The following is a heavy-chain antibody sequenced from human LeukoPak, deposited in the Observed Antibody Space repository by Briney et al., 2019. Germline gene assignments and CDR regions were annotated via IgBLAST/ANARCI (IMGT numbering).Heavy chain of an antibody. CDR3: ARGVMKLTGDPEPLYYFDY. CDR1: GGSISSGSCY. Sequence: SETLSLTCTVSGGSISSGSCYWSWIRQPAGKGLEWIGRIYTSGSTNYNPSLKSRVTISVDTSKNQFSLKLSSVTAADTAVYYCARGVMKLTGDPEPLYYFDYWGQGTLVTVSS. D-gene: IGHD7-27*01. J-gene: IGHJ4*02. CDR2: IYTSGST. V-gene: IGHV4-61*02.